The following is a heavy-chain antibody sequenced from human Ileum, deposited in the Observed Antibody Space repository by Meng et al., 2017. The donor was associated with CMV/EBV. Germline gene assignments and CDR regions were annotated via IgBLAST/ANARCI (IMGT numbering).Heavy chain of an antibody. V-gene: IGHV2-5*01. Sequence: FSLTTSGVALGCIRHPPGNALPWLAFIYWHNHKHYLPSLTLPLTLTKDTTNNQVVLTMTNMDPVDTATYYCAHRLSHPYWNEGIFDYWGQGTLVTVSS. CDR3: AHRLSHPYWNEGIFDY. D-gene: IGHD1-1*01. J-gene: IGHJ4*02. CDR1: FSLTTSGVA. CDR2: IYWHNHK.